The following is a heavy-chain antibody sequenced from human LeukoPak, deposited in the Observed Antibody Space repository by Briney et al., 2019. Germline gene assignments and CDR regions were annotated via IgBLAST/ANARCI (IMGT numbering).Heavy chain of an antibody. CDR2: IYYSGST. CDR3: AGGLIFGVVNNWFDP. J-gene: IGHJ5*02. CDR1: GGSISSSSYY. D-gene: IGHD3-3*01. Sequence: PSETLSLTCTVSGGSISSSSYYWGWIRQPPGKGLEWIGSIYYSGSTYYNPSLKSRVTISVDTSKNQFSLKLSSVTAADTAVYYCAGGLIFGVVNNWFDPWGQGTLVTVSS. V-gene: IGHV4-39*07.